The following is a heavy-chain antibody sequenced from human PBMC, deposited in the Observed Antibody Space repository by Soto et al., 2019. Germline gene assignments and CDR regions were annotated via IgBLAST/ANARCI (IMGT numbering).Heavy chain of an antibody. CDR3: ARGPFTIFGVAPAYDY. CDR2: IYYSGST. CDR1: GGSISSGGYY. Sequence: SETLSLTCTVSGGSISSGGYYWSWIRQHPGKGLEWIGYIYYSGSTYYNPSLKSRVTISVDRSKTQFSLKLSSVTAADTAVYYCARGPFTIFGVAPAYDYWGQGTLVTVSS. V-gene: IGHV4-31*03. D-gene: IGHD3-3*01. J-gene: IGHJ4*02.